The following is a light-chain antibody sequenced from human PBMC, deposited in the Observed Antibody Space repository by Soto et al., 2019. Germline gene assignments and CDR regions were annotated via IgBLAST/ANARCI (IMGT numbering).Light chain of an antibody. CDR2: AAS. CDR3: QQYYSYPLT. CDR1: QGISSY. Sequence: IQMTQSPSSLSASTGDRVTITCRASQGISSYLAWYQQKPGKAPKLLIYAASTLRSGVTSRFSGSGPGTDFTLTISCLQSEDFATYYCQQYYSYPLTFGGGTKV. V-gene: IGKV1-8*01. J-gene: IGKJ4*02.